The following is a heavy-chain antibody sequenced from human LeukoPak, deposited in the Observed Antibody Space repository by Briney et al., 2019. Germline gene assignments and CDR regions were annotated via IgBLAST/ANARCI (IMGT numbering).Heavy chain of an antibody. CDR3: ARLTARFYDF. CDR1: GGSISSGSYY. J-gene: IGHJ4*02. V-gene: IGHV4-61*02. CDR2: IYTSGST. D-gene: IGHD3-3*01. Sequence: SQTLSLTCTGSGGSISSGSYYWRWIRQPAGKGLEWNGRIYTSGSTNYNPSLKSRVTISVDTSKNQFSLKLSSVTAADTAVYYCARLTARFYDFWSQGTLVTVSS.